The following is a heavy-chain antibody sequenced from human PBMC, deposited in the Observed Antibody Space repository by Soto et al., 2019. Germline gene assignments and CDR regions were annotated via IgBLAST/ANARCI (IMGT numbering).Heavy chain of an antibody. Sequence: QITLKESGPTLVKPTQTLTLTCTFSGFSLSSTRMAVGWIRQPPGKALEWLALIYWDDDKRYSPFLKSRLTITKDTSKHQVVLTMSNMDPVDTDRYYCAHIVVAGLGYYFDYWGQGTLVTVSS. J-gene: IGHJ4*02. V-gene: IGHV2-5*02. CDR2: IYWDDDK. CDR3: AHIVVAGLGYYFDY. CDR1: GFSLSSTRMA. D-gene: IGHD6-19*01.